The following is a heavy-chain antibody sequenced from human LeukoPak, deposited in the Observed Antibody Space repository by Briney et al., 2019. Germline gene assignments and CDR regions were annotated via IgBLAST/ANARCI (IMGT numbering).Heavy chain of an antibody. J-gene: IGHJ4*02. CDR2: ISGSGDT. Sequence: GGSLRLSCAASGFTFSSYAMGWVRQAPGKGREWVSAISGSGDTYYAYSVKGRFTISRDNSKNTLYLQMNSLRAEDTAVYYCAKGWGYSYGYPYYFDYWGQGTLVTVSS. CDR1: GFTFSSYA. V-gene: IGHV3-23*01. D-gene: IGHD5-18*01. CDR3: AKGWGYSYGYPYYFDY.